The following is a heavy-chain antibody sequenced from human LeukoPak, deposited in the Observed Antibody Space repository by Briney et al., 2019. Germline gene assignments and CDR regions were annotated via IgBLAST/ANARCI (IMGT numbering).Heavy chain of an antibody. J-gene: IGHJ4*02. CDR2: ITDSGGTT. CDR1: GFTFSSYA. D-gene: IGHD6-19*01. Sequence: GGSLRLSCAASGFTFSSYAMSWVRQAPGKGLEWVSTITDSGGTTFYADSVKGRFTISRDNSKNTVYLQMNSLRAEDTAVYYCAVRAVANLVWFYFDYWGQGTLVTVSS. CDR3: AVRAVANLVWFYFDY. V-gene: IGHV3-23*01.